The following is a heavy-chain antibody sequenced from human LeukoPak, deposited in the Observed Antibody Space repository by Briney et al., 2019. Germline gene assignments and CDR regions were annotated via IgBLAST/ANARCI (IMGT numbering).Heavy chain of an antibody. CDR2: ISGSGGST. Sequence: GGSLRLSCAVSGITLSNYGMSWVRQAPGKGLEWVAGISGSGGSTNYADSVKGRFTISRDNPKNPLYLQMNSLTVEDTAVYFCAKRGVVIRVILVGFHKEAYYFDSWGQGALVTVSS. J-gene: IGHJ4*02. CDR3: AKRGVVIRVILVGFHKEAYYFDS. D-gene: IGHD3-22*01. V-gene: IGHV3-23*01. CDR1: GITLSNYG.